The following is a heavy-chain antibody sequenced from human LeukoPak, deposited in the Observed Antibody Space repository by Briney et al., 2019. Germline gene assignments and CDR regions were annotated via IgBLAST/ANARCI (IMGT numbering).Heavy chain of an antibody. D-gene: IGHD3-10*01. CDR1: GGSISSYY. V-gene: IGHV4-59*01. J-gene: IGHJ4*02. Sequence: SETLSLTCTVSGGSISSYYWSWIRQPPGKGLEWIGYIYYSGSTNYNPSLKSRVTISVDTSKNQFSLKLGSVTAADTAVYYCARGPMVRGVMAVDYWGQGTLVTVSS. CDR3: ARGPMVRGVMAVDY. CDR2: IYYSGST.